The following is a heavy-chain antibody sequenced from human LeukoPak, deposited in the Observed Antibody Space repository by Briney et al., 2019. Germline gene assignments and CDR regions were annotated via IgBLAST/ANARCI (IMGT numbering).Heavy chain of an antibody. D-gene: IGHD4-17*01. Sequence: PSETLSLTCTVSGGSITPYYWCWIRQPPGKGLEWIGYIYYAGSVSYKSSLKSRVTISVDTSKNQFSLILTSVTASDSAVYYCAKGSGDYDSWGQGVLVTVSA. J-gene: IGHJ5*01. CDR3: AKGSGDYDS. V-gene: IGHV4-59*13. CDR2: IYYAGSV. CDR1: GGSITPYY.